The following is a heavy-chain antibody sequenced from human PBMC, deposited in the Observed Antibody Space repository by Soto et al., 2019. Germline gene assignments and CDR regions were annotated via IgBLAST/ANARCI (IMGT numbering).Heavy chain of an antibody. CDR1: GYTLTNYY. D-gene: IGHD3-22*01. CDR2: INTSDGGT. J-gene: IGHJ4*02. Sequence: ASVKVSCKASGYTLTNYYMHWVRQAPGQGLEWMGIINTSDGGTSYAQKFQGRVTMTRDTSTSTVYMELSSLRSEDTAVYYCARDRGDSRGYPTYYFDYWGQGTLVTVSS. V-gene: IGHV1-46*01. CDR3: ARDRGDSRGYPTYYFDY.